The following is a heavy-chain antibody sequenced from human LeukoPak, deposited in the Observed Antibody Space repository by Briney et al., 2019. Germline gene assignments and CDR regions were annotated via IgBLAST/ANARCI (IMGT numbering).Heavy chain of an antibody. V-gene: IGHV3-74*01. D-gene: IGHD5-12*01. CDR1: GFTFSSYW. J-gene: IGHJ4*02. CDR3: ARSRVATVFDR. CDR2: INSDGSST. Sequence: AGSLRLSCAASGFTFSSYWMHWVRQGPGKGLVWVSRINSDGSSTSYADSVKGRFTISRDNAKNTLYLQMNSLRAEDTALYYCARSRVATVFDRWGQGTVDTVSS.